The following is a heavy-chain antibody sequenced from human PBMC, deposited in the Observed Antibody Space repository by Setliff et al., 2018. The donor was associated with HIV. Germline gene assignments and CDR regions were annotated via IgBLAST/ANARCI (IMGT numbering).Heavy chain of an antibody. J-gene: IGHJ4*02. V-gene: IGHV3-30*02. Sequence: GGSLRLSCAASGLTFSGHGMHWVRQAPGKGLEWVAFIRYDGSNKYYADSVKGRFTISRDNSKNTLYLQMNSLRVEDTAMYYCAKDAEDSSGYFPRDWGQGTLVTVSS. CDR1: GLTFSGHG. D-gene: IGHD3-22*01. CDR2: IRYDGSNK. CDR3: AKDAEDSSGYFPRD.